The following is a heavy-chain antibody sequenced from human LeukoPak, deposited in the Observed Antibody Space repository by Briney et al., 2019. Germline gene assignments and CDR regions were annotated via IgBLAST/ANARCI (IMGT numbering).Heavy chain of an antibody. CDR3: AKDGVRVTFLSPRDYIWGSYRLGYFDY. CDR2: ISGSGGST. D-gene: IGHD3-16*02. Sequence: GGSLRLSCAASGFTFSSYAMSWVRQAPGKGLDWVSAISGSGGSTYYADSVKGRFTISRDNSKNTLYLQMNSLRAEDTAVYYCAKDGVRVTFLSPRDYIWGSYRLGYFDYWGQGTLVTVSS. CDR1: GFTFSSYA. V-gene: IGHV3-23*01. J-gene: IGHJ4*02.